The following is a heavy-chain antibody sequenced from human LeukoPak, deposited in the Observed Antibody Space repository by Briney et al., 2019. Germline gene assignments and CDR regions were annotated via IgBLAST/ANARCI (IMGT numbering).Heavy chain of an antibody. CDR1: GGSISSYY. J-gene: IGHJ4*02. V-gene: IGHV4-59*01. D-gene: IGHD3-22*01. Sequence: SETLSLTCTVSGGSISSYYWSWIRQPPGKGLEWIGYIYYSGSTNYNPSLKSRVTISVDTSKKQFSLKLSSVTAADTAVYYCARLRYDSSGYSFDYWGQGTLVTVSS. CDR3: ARLRYDSSGYSFDY. CDR2: IYYSGST.